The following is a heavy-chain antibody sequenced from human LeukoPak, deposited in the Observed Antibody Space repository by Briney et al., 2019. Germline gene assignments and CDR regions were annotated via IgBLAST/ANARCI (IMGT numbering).Heavy chain of an antibody. CDR1: RFTFSHFG. CDR2: IWSDATNQ. Sequence: PGGSLRLSCVASRFTFSHFGMHWVRQAPGKGLEWVAVIWSDATNQYYADSVKGRFTISRDNSRNTVFLQMNNLRVEDSAVYFCAMDAQRGFDYSNSLESWGQGTLVTVSS. J-gene: IGHJ4*02. CDR3: AMDAQRGFDYSNSLES. D-gene: IGHD3-9*01. V-gene: IGHV3-33*01.